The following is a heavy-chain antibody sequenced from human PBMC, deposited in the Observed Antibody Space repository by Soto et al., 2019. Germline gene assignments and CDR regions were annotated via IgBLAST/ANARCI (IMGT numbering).Heavy chain of an antibody. CDR2: IRSKAYGGTT. CDR1: GFIFGDYA. Sequence: AGGSLRLSCTASGFIFGDYAMSWVRQAPGKGLEWVGFIRSKAYGGTTEYAASVKGRFTISRDDSKSIAYLQMNSLKIEDTAVFYCTRDGTTGTYNWFDPWGQGTLVTVSS. D-gene: IGHD1-1*01. CDR3: TRDGTTGTYNWFDP. J-gene: IGHJ5*02. V-gene: IGHV3-49*04.